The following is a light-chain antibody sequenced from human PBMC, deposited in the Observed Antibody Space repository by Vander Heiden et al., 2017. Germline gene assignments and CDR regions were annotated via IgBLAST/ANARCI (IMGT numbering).Light chain of an antibody. Sequence: SYELTQPPSVYVPPGQTARITCSGDALPKQYAYWYQQKPGQAPVLVIYKDSERPSGIPERFSGSSSGTTVTLTISGVQAEDEADYYCQSADSSGTYVFGGGTKLTVL. J-gene: IGLJ3*02. V-gene: IGLV3-25*03. CDR2: KDS. CDR3: QSADSSGTYV. CDR1: ALPKQY.